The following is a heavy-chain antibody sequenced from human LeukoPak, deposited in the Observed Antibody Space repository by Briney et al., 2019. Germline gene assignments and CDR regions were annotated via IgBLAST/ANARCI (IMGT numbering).Heavy chain of an antibody. D-gene: IGHD2-8*01. CDR2: ISGSGAGT. V-gene: IGHV3-23*01. J-gene: IGHJ4*02. CDR1: GFTFSSYA. Sequence: GGSLRLPCAVSGFTFSSYAMNWVRQAPGKGLEWVSGISGSGAGTYYADSVKGRFTISRDNSKNTLYLQMNSLRAEDTAVYYCAKMVREFYTISYYFDYWGQGTLVTVSS. CDR3: AKMVREFYTISYYFDY.